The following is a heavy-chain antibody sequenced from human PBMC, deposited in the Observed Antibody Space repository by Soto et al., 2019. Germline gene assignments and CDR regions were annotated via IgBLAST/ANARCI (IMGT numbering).Heavy chain of an antibody. CDR2: INAGNGDT. CDR1: GYTFTI. Sequence: QVQLVQSGAEVKRPGASVKVSCQASGYTFTIIHWLRQAPGQRLEWMGWINAGNGDTKYSQKFQDRVTITRDTSANTAYLELSSLRSEDTAVYYCARDSGYAENWGQGTLVTLSS. J-gene: IGHJ4*02. CDR3: ARDSGYAEN. D-gene: IGHD5-12*01. V-gene: IGHV1-3*01.